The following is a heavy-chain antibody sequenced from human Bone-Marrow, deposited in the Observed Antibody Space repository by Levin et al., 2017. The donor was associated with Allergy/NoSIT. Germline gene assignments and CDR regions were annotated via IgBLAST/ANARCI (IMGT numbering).Heavy chain of an antibody. D-gene: IGHD2-21*01. CDR3: AKESAGIGVPLFEY. CDR2: ISSGSGT. J-gene: IGHJ4*02. V-gene: IGHV3-23*01. Sequence: SCAASGFTFSDYAMSWVRQSPDRGLEWVSGISSGSGTYYADSVKGRFTFSRDNSRNTVFLQMNSLRAEDSAVYFCAKESAGIGVPLFEYWGQGILVTVSS. CDR1: GFTFSDYA.